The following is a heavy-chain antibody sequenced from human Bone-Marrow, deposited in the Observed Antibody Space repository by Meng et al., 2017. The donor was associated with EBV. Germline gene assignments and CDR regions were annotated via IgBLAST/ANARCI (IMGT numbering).Heavy chain of an antibody. CDR3: ARFPNNYDSSGYGY. V-gene: IGHV1-69*01. J-gene: IGHJ4*02. CDR1: GGSFVSYA. CDR2: IIPIFGTA. D-gene: IGHD3-22*01. Sequence: HGQQVQDGAEVKKLWSSGKVFCNATGGSFVSYAIRWVRKAPGQGLEWMGGIIPIFGTANYAQKFQGRVTITADESTSTAYMELRSLRSEDTAVYYCARFPNNYDSSGYGYWGQGTLVTVSS.